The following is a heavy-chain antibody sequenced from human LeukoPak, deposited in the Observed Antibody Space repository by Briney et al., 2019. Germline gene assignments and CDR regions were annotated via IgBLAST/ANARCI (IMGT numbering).Heavy chain of an antibody. D-gene: IGHD5-18*01. J-gene: IGHJ4*02. CDR2: INHSGST. V-gene: IGHV4-34*01. CDR3: ARTAEDTAMVTAFDY. Sequence: SETLSLTCAVYGGSFSGYYWSWIRQPPGKGLEWIGEINHSGSTNYNPSLKSRVTISVDTSKNQFSLKLSSVTAADTAVYYCARTAEDTAMVTAFDYWGQGTLVTVSS. CDR1: GGSFSGYY.